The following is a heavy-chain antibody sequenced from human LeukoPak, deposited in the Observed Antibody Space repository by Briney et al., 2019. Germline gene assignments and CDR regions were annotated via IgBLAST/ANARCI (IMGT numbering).Heavy chain of an antibody. D-gene: IGHD3-22*01. V-gene: IGHV3-7*01. J-gene: IGHJ6*02. CDR3: AQQDGWLGYGMDV. Sequence: GGSLRLSCAASGFTFSSYWMSWVRQAPGKGLEWLANINQDGSEEHYVGSVKGRFTISRDNARNSLYLQMNSLRAEDAAVYYCAQQDGWLGYGMDVWGQGTTVTVSS. CDR2: INQDGSEE. CDR1: GFTFSSYW.